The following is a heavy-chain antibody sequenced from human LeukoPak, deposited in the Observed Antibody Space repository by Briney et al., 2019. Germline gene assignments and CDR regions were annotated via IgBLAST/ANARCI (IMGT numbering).Heavy chain of an antibody. CDR1: GFTFSTYG. Sequence: GGSLRLSCAASGFTFSTYGMHWVRQAPGKGLEWVAFIRYDGSNKYYADSVKGRFTISRDNSKNTLYLQMNSLRAEDTAVYYCAEGLDVVVERDYFDYWGQGTLVTVSS. D-gene: IGHD3-22*01. J-gene: IGHJ4*02. CDR3: AEGLDVVVERDYFDY. V-gene: IGHV3-30*02. CDR2: IRYDGSNK.